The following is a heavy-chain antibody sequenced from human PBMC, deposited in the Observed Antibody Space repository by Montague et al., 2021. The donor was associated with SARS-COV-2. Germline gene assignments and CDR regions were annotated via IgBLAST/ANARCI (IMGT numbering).Heavy chain of an antibody. D-gene: IGHD3-10*01. CDR2: IWYDGSNK. J-gene: IGHJ4*02. Sequence: SLRLSCAASGFTFNKYGMHWVRQAPGKGLEWVAVIWYDGSNKYYVDSVEGRFTISRDNSKNTLYLQMSSLRVEDTAVYYCARSSGFGELLYLDHWGRGTLVSVSS. CDR3: ARSSGFGELLYLDH. CDR1: GFTFNKYG. V-gene: IGHV3-33*01.